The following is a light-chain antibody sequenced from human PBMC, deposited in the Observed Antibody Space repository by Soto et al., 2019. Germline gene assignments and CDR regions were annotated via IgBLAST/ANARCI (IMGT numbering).Light chain of an antibody. CDR3: NSYTSSDTLI. CDR1: SGDVGTYNY. CDR2: EVT. V-gene: IGLV2-14*01. J-gene: IGLJ2*01. Sequence: QSALTQPASVSGSRGQSITISCTGTSGDVGTYNYVSWYQQHPVKAPKLIIYEVTNRSSGVSDRFSGSKSGNTASLTISGLQAEDEADYHCNSYTSSDTLIFGGGTKLTVL.